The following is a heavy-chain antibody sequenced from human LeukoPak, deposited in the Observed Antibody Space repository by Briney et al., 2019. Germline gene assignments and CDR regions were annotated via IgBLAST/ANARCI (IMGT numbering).Heavy chain of an antibody. CDR1: GDSICSNPYY. V-gene: IGHV4-39*01. Sequence: SSETLSRTCTVSGDSICSNPYYWGWIRQPPGKGLEWIGNIYFSGSTYYNPSLKNRVTISVDTSRNQLSLKLSSVTAADTAVFYCARLRMPAVPYQAFDIWGQGTMVTVSS. CDR2: IYFSGST. CDR3: ARLRMPAVPYQAFDI. D-gene: IGHD6-19*01. J-gene: IGHJ3*02.